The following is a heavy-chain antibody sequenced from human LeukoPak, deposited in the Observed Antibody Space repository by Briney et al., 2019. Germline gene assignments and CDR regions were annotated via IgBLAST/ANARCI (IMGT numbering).Heavy chain of an antibody. D-gene: IGHD5-12*01. Sequence: ASVNVSCKASGGTFSSYAISWVRQAPGQGLEWMGRIIPIFGTANYAQKFQGRVTITADKSTSTAYMELSSLRSEDTAVYYCARVGGAEGDQEDNGYSGYGWGQGTLVTVSS. V-gene: IGHV1-69*06. CDR2: IIPIFGTA. J-gene: IGHJ4*02. CDR3: ARVGGAEGDQEDNGYSGYG. CDR1: GGTFSSYA.